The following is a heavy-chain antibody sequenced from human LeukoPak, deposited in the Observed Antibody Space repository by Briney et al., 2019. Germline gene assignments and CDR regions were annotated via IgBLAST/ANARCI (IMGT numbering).Heavy chain of an antibody. D-gene: IGHD3-10*01. J-gene: IGHJ4*02. CDR3: TTDLGTYYHGSQRLIPIDY. CDR1: GFTFTNAW. Sequence: GGSLRLSCVDSGFTFTNAWMSWVRQAPGKGLEWIGRTKSKTDGETTSYAEPVRGRFTISRDDSKSAVYLQMNSLKIEDTAVYYCTTDLGTYYHGSQRLIPIDYWGQGTLVTVSS. CDR2: TKSKTDGETT. V-gene: IGHV3-15*01.